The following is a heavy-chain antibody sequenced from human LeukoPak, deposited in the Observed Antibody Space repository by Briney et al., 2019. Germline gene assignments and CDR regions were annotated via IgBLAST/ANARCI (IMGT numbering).Heavy chain of an antibody. D-gene: IGHD1-26*01. Sequence: GESLKISCKGSGYSFANNWIAWVRQMPGKGLEWMGIIHPGDSDTKYSPSFQGQVIISADKSINTAYLQWSSLKASDTAMYYCARIVGNYYPLDYWGQGTLVTVSS. V-gene: IGHV5-51*01. CDR3: ARIVGNYYPLDY. J-gene: IGHJ4*02. CDR2: IHPGDSDT. CDR1: GYSFANNW.